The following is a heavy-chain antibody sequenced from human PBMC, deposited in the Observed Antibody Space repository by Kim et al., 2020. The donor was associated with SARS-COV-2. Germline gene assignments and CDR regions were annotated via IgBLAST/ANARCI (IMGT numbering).Heavy chain of an antibody. Sequence: SETLSLTCTVSGGSISSGGYYWSWIRQHPGKGLEWIGYIYYSGSTYYNPSLKSRVTISVDTSKNQFSLKLSSVTAADTAVYYCARDRDILTGYYNDRAEAHGMDVWGQGTTVTVSS. J-gene: IGHJ6*02. CDR1: GGSISSGGYY. D-gene: IGHD3-9*01. V-gene: IGHV4-31*03. CDR2: IYYSGST. CDR3: ARDRDILTGYYNDRAEAHGMDV.